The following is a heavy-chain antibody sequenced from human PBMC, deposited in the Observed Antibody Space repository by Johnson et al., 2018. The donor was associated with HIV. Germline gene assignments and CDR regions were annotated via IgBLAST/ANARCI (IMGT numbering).Heavy chain of an antibody. J-gene: IGHJ3*02. CDR1: GFTFSSYA. Sequence: QVQLVESGGGVVRPGGSLRVSCAASGFTFSSYAMHWVRQAPGKGLEWVAVISYDGSNKYYADSVRGRFTISRDNSKNTLSLQMNSLRAEDTAVYYWAKSDCSGGSCYYVWRHAFDIWGQGTMLTVSS. CDR2: ISYDGSNK. D-gene: IGHD2-15*01. V-gene: IGHV3-30*01. CDR3: AKSDCSGGSCYYVWRHAFDI.